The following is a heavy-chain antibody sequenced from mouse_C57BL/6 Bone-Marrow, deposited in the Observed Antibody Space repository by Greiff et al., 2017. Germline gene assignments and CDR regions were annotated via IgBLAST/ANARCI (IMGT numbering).Heavy chain of an antibody. J-gene: IGHJ3*01. Sequence: QVPLKESGPGILQPSQTLSLTCSFSGFSLSTSNMGIGWIRHPSGKGLEWLAHLWWNDDKYYNPSLKSRPTISKDTSNNPVFLKITSVDTADTATYYCAQSDGRNGTFGFAYWGQGTLVTVSA. CDR3: AQSDGRNGTFGFAY. V-gene: IGHV8-5*01. CDR1: GFSLSTSNMG. D-gene: IGHD4-1*01. CDR2: LWWNDDK.